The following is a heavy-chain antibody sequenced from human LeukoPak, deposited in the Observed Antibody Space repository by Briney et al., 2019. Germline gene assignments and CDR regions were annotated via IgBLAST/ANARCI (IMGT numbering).Heavy chain of an antibody. CDR3: ARGRVFLNWFDP. Sequence: ASVKVSCKASGYTFTSYDINWVRQATGQGLEWMGWMNPKSGNTGYAQKFQGRVTMTRNTSISTAYMELSSLRSEDTAVYYCARGRVFLNWFDPWGQGTLVTVSS. D-gene: IGHD3-3*01. V-gene: IGHV1-8*01. CDR1: GYTFTSYD. J-gene: IGHJ5*02. CDR2: MNPKSGNT.